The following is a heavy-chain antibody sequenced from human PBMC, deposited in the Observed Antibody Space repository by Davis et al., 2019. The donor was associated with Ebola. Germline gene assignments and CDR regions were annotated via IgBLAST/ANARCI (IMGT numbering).Heavy chain of an antibody. V-gene: IGHV3-7*01. J-gene: IGHJ4*02. D-gene: IGHD6-19*01. Sequence: PGGSLRLSCVTSGFTFSSYWMSWVRQAPGKGLEWVANINRDVSEKYYVDSVKGRFTISRDNAKNSLYLQMNILRVEDTAVYYCARYSSGNFDYWGQGTLVTVSS. CDR2: INRDVSEK. CDR1: GFTFSSYW. CDR3: ARYSSGNFDY.